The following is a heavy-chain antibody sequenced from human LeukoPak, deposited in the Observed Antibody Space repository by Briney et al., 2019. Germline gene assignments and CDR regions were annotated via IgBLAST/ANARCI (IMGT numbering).Heavy chain of an antibody. D-gene: IGHD1-26*01. CDR1: GGTFSSYA. CDR3: ARVGATLLNYYYGMDV. J-gene: IGHJ6*02. CDR2: ITPILGIA. V-gene: IGHV1-69*04. Sequence: ASVKVSCKASGGTFSSYAISWVRQAPGQGLEWMGRITPILGIANYAQKFQGRVTITADKSTSTAYMELSSLRSEDMAVYYCARVGATLLNYYYGMDVWGQGTTVTVSS.